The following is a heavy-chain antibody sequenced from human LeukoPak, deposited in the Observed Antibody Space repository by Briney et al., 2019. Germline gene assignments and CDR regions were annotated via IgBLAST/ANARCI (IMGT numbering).Heavy chain of an antibody. J-gene: IGHJ1*01. CDR3: ARDSSDFRNLIPH. D-gene: IGHD1-14*01. CDR1: GGTFSSYA. V-gene: IGHV1-69*01. CDR2: IIPIFGTA. Sequence: SVKISCKASGGTFSSYAISWVRQAPGQGLEWMGGIIPIFGTAKYAQKFQGRVTITADESTSTAYMELSSLRSEDTAVYYCARDSSDFRNLIPHWGQGTLVTVSS.